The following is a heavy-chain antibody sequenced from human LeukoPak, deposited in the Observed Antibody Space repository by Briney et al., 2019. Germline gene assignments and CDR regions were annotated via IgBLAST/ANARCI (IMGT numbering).Heavy chain of an antibody. D-gene: IGHD2/OR15-2a*01. V-gene: IGHV4-59*01. Sequence: SETLSLTCTVSGGSISSYYWSWIRQPPGKGLEWIGYIYYSGSTNYNPSLKSRVTISVDTSKSQFSLKLSSVTAADTAVYYCARVHYSFYTYFDYWGQGTLVTVSS. J-gene: IGHJ4*02. CDR1: GGSISSYY. CDR2: IYYSGST. CDR3: ARVHYSFYTYFDY.